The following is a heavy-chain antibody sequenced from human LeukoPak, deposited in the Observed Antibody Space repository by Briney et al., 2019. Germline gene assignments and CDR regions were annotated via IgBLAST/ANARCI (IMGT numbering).Heavy chain of an antibody. CDR3: AGSWSPYDAFDI. Sequence: GGSLRLSCAASGFTFSSYWMHWVRQAPGKGLVWVSRINSDGSSTSYADSVKGRFTVSRDNAKNSLYLRMNSLRAEDTTVYYCAGSWSPYDAFDIWGQGTMVSVSS. CDR2: INSDGSST. CDR1: GFTFSSYW. D-gene: IGHD6-13*01. J-gene: IGHJ3*02. V-gene: IGHV3-74*01.